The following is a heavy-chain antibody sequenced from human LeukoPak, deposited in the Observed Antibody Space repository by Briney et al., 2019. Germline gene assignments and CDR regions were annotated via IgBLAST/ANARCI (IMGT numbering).Heavy chain of an antibody. Sequence: GVSLRLSCAASGFTFSTYWMHWVRQAPGKGLVWVSRINSDGSNTNYAGSVKGRFTISRDNAKNTLYLQMNSLRAEDTAVYYCASNATGRFDYWGQGTLVTVSS. CDR3: ASNATGRFDY. J-gene: IGHJ4*02. CDR1: GFTFSTYW. CDR2: INSDGSNT. D-gene: IGHD2-15*01. V-gene: IGHV3-74*01.